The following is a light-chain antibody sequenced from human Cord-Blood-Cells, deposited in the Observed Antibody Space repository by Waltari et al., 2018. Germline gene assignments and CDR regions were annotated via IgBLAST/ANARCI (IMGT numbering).Light chain of an antibody. CDR1: QSLLHSNGYNY. J-gene: IGKJ3*01. V-gene: IGKV2-28*01. CDR2: LGS. CDR3: MQALQTPFT. Sequence: DLVVTQSPLPLPVPPGEPASISCRSSQSLLHSNGYNYLDWYLQKPGQSPQLLIYLGSNRASGVPDRFSGSGSGTDFTLKISRVEAEDVGVYYCMQALQTPFTFGPGTKVDIK.